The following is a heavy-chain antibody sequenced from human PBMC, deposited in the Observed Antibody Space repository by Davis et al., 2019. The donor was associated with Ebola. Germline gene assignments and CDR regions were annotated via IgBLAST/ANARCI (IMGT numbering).Heavy chain of an antibody. CDR2: ISGFNGNT. J-gene: IGHJ4*02. CDR3: ARRYYYDSSGPLFY. D-gene: IGHD3-22*01. Sequence: AASVKVSCKASGYTFTSYGVSWARQAPGQGLEWMGWISGFNGNTNFAPKFQGRVTMTKDTSTSTAYMELMSLRSEDTAVYYCARRYYYDSSGPLFYWGQGTLVTVSS. CDR1: GYTFTSYG. V-gene: IGHV1-18*04.